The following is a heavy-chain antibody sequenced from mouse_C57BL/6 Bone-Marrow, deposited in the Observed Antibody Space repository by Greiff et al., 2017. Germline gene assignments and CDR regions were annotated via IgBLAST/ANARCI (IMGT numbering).Heavy chain of an antibody. CDR1: GFSLTSYG. J-gene: IGHJ4*01. Sequence: QVQLKQSGPGLVQPSQSLSITCTVSGFSLTSYGVHWVRQPPGKGLEWLGVIWSGGSTDYNAAFISRLSISKDNSKSQVFFKMNSLQADDTAIYYCAKMGVGGRRSDAMDYWGQGTSVTVSS. CDR3: AKMGVGGRRSDAMDY. V-gene: IGHV2-4*01. CDR2: IWSGGST.